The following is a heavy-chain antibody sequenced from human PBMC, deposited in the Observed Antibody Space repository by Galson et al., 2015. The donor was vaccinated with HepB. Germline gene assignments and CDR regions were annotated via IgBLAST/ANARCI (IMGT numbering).Heavy chain of an antibody. CDR3: ARGGDIVGATSWFDP. D-gene: IGHD1-26*01. V-gene: IGHV3-48*03. CDR1: GFTFSSYE. J-gene: IGHJ5*02. Sequence: SLRLSCAASGFTFSSYEMNWVRQAPGKGLEWVSYISSSGSTIYYADSVKGRFTISRDNAKNSLYLQMSSLRAEDTAVYYCARGGDIVGATSWFDPWGQGTLVTVSS. CDR2: ISSSGSTI.